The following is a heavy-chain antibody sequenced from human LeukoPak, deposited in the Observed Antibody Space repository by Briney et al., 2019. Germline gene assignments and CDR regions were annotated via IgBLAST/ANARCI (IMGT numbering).Heavy chain of an antibody. CDR1: GYTFTSNY. CDR3: ARDGVIVYRGVLRWGPKKSERDYYMDV. Sequence: GASVKVSCKASGYTFTSNYIHWVRQAPGQGLEWMGMIYPRDGSTSYAQKFQGRVTVTRDTSTSTVHMELSGLRSEDTAVYYCARDGVIVYRGVLRWGPKKSERDYYMDVWGQGTTVTVS. D-gene: IGHD3-10*01. V-gene: IGHV1-46*01. CDR2: IYPRDGST. J-gene: IGHJ6*03.